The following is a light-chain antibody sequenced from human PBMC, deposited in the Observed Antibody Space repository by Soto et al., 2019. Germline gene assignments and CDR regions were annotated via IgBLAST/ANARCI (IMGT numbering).Light chain of an antibody. CDR1: QSVSSS. Sequence: EIVMTQSPATLSVSPGERATLSCRARQSVSSSLAGFQQKPGQAPRLLIYAASARATGIAARLSGSGSGTEFTLTISSLQSEDFAVYYCLQHKSWPFTFGQGTKLEIK. CDR3: LQHKSWPFT. J-gene: IGKJ2*01. CDR2: AAS. V-gene: IGKV3-15*01.